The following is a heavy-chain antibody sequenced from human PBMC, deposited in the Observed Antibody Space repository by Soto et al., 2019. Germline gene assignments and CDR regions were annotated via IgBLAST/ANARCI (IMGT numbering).Heavy chain of an antibody. CDR3: GRGPSPRAPAGGTPYYYAMDV. D-gene: IGHD6-13*01. J-gene: IGHJ6*02. CDR1: GYDFTAYD. Sequence: SSVKVSCKASGYDFTAYDINWVRQASGQGLEWMGWMNPINGATGSARRFQGRVSMTRNTATGTAYLELTSLRSDDTAVYYCGRGPSPRAPAGGTPYYYAMDVWG. CDR2: MNPINGAT. V-gene: IGHV1-8*02.